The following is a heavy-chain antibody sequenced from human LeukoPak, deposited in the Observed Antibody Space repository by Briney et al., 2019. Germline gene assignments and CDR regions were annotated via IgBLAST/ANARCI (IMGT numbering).Heavy chain of an antibody. CDR1: GGSISSGSYY. CDR2: IYTSGST. CDR3: ARDGNDYGDYGLDY. D-gene: IGHD4-17*01. Sequence: SETLSLTCTVSGGSISSGSYYWSWIRQPAGKGLEWIGRIYTSGSTNYNPSLKSRVTISVDTSKNQFSLKLSSVTAADTAVYYCARDGNDYGDYGLDYWGQGTLVTVSS. J-gene: IGHJ4*02. V-gene: IGHV4-61*02.